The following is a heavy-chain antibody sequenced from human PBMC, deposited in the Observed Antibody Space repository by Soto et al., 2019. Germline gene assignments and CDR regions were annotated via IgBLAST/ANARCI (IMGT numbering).Heavy chain of an antibody. D-gene: IGHD3-10*01. CDR1: GGSFSGYY. Sequence: QVQLQQWGAGLLKPSETLSLTCAVYGGSFSGYYWSWIRQPPGKGLEWIGEINHSGSTNYNPSLKSRVNISVDTSKNQFTLKLSSVTAADTAVYYCARGPTIYYSGSGSYGWFDPWGQGTLVTVSS. J-gene: IGHJ5*02. V-gene: IGHV4-34*01. CDR3: ARGPTIYYSGSGSYGWFDP. CDR2: INHSGST.